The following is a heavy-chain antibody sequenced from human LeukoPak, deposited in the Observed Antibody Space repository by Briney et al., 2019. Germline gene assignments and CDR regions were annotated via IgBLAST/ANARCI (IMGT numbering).Heavy chain of an antibody. V-gene: IGHV3-23*01. CDR1: GFTLSSYE. J-gene: IGHJ4*02. D-gene: IGHD5-12*01. CDR3: ARGPSGYHNT. Sequence: GGSLRLSCTVSGFTLSSYEMSWIRQAPGQGLEWVSSIEYSETGTHYADSVKGRFTISRDNSKNTLYLQLNSLRAEDTAVYYCARGPSGYHNTGGQGTLVTVSS. CDR2: IEYSETGT.